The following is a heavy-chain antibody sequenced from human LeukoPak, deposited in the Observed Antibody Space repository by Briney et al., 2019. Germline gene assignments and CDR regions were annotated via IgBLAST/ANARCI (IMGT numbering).Heavy chain of an antibody. V-gene: IGHV1-69*02. CDR3: ARGLSEYCSSTSCYTLNWFDP. CDR2: IIPILGIA. D-gene: IGHD2-2*02. J-gene: IGHJ5*02. CDR1: GGTFSSYT. Sequence: RASVKVSCKASGGTFSSYTISWVRQAPGQGLEWMGRIIPILGIANYAQKFQGRVTITADKSTSTAYTELSSLRSEDTAVYYCARGLSEYCSSTSCYTLNWFDPWGQGTLVTVSS.